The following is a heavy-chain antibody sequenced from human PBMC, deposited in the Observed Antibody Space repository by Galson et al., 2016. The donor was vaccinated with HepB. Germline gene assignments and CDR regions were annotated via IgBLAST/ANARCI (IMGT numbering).Heavy chain of an antibody. Sequence: SLRLSCAASGFTFVNYAFHWVRQAPGKGLEWVAVISNDGSHAFYADSARGRFTISRDDSTNTVYLQMNSLRAEDTAVYYCAKYPNLEWLSTFHYWGQGTLVTVSS. CDR2: ISNDGSHA. J-gene: IGHJ4*02. D-gene: IGHD3-3*01. V-gene: IGHV3-30*04. CDR3: AKYPNLEWLSTFHY. CDR1: GFTFVNYA.